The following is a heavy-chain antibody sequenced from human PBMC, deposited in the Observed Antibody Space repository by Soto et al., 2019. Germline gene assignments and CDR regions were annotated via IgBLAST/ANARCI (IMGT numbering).Heavy chain of an antibody. D-gene: IGHD2-2*01. Sequence: PGGSLRLSCAASGFTFSSYAMSWVRQAPGKGLEWVSAISGSGGSTYYADSVKGRLTISRDNSKNTLYLQMNSLRAEDTAVYYCAKPPPYCSSTSCQIDYWGQGTLVTVSS. V-gene: IGHV3-23*01. CDR2: ISGSGGST. J-gene: IGHJ4*02. CDR1: GFTFSSYA. CDR3: AKPPPYCSSTSCQIDY.